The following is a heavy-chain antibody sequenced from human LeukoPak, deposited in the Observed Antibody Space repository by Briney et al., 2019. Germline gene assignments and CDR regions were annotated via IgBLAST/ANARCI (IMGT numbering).Heavy chain of an antibody. CDR3: AKEEGSSWYDRYYYYMDV. CDR1: GFTFSSYA. J-gene: IGHJ6*03. D-gene: IGHD6-13*01. V-gene: IGHV3-23*01. CDR2: ITGSGCIT. Sequence: GGSLRLSCAASGFTFSSYAMSWVRQAPGKGLEPVSAITGSGCITYYADSVKGRSTISRDNSKNTLYLQMNSLRAEDTAVYYCAKEEGSSWYDRYYYYMDVWGKGATVTVSS.